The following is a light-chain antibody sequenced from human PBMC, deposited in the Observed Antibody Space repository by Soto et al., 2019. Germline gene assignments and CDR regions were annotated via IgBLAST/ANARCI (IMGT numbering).Light chain of an antibody. CDR3: QQYNSWPLT. Sequence: EIVMTQSPGTVSVFPGETVTLSCRASQSVSGYLDWFHQKPGQAPRLVIYDIFTRATGVPTRISGSGSGTEFTLTISSLQSEDFAVYYCQQYNSWPLTFGGGTMVDI. J-gene: IGKJ4*01. CDR1: QSVSGY. V-gene: IGKV3D-15*01. CDR2: DIF.